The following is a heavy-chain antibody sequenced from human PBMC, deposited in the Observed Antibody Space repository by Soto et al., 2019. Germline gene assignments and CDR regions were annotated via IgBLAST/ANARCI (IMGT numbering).Heavy chain of an antibody. CDR2: INHSGST. Sequence: SETLSLTCAVYGGSFSGYYWSWIRQPPGKGLEWIGEINHSGSTNYNPSLKSRVTISVDTSKNQFSLKLSSVTAADTAVYYCARERRARYCSSTSCYVFFDYWGQGTLVTVSS. CDR3: ARERRARYCSSTSCYVFFDY. CDR1: GGSFSGYY. V-gene: IGHV4-34*01. J-gene: IGHJ4*02. D-gene: IGHD2-2*01.